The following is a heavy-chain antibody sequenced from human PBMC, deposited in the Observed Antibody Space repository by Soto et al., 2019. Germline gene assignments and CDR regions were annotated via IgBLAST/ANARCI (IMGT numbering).Heavy chain of an antibody. CDR1: GYTFTGSY. D-gene: IGHD6-13*01. CDR3: ARGAAAATLYYYYYGMDV. Sequence: VAPVKVSCKASGYTFTGSYMHWVRQAPGQGLEWMGWINPNSGGTNYAQKFQGWGTMTRETSISTAYMELSRLRSDDTAVYYCARGAAAATLYYYYYGMDVWGQGTTVTVSS. V-gene: IGHV1-2*04. CDR2: INPNSGGT. J-gene: IGHJ6*02.